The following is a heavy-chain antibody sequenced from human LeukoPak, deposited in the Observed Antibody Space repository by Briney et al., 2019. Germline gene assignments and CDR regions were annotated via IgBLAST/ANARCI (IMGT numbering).Heavy chain of an antibody. V-gene: IGHV4-34*01. J-gene: IGHJ4*02. CDR1: GGSLSGYY. CDR2: INHSGST. Sequence: SETLSLNCAVFGGSLSGYYWSWIRQPPGKGLEWIGEINHSGSTNYNPSLKSRVTISLDTFKKQFSLKLSSATAADTAVYYCARHDFWSGYYNYWGQGTLVSVSS. D-gene: IGHD3-3*01. CDR3: ARHDFWSGYYNY.